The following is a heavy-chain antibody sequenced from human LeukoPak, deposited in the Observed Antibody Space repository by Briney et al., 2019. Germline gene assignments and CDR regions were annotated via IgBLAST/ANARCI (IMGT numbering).Heavy chain of an antibody. J-gene: IGHJ3*02. Sequence: SETLSLTCTVSVDSITSSYWSWIRQPPGKGLEWIGCIYNSGSTSYHSGNTKFNPSLKSRVTISVDTSKKQFSLKLSSVTAADTAFYYCARYIVSYPHDAFDIWGQGTMVTVSS. CDR3: ARYIVSYPHDAFDI. CDR2: IYNSGST. V-gene: IGHV4-59*01. D-gene: IGHD1-26*01. CDR1: VDSITSSY.